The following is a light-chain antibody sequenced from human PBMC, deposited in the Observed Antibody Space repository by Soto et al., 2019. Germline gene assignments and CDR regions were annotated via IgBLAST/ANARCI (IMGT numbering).Light chain of an antibody. J-gene: IGLJ1*01. Sequence: QSALTQPASVSGSPGQSITISCTGTSGDVGGYKYVSWYQQHPGKAPKLMLYEVSERPSGVPDRFSGSKSSNTASLTVSGLQAEDEADYYCSSYAGSNNFVFGTGTKVTVL. CDR3: SSYAGSNNFV. CDR2: EVS. CDR1: SGDVGGYKY. V-gene: IGLV2-8*01.